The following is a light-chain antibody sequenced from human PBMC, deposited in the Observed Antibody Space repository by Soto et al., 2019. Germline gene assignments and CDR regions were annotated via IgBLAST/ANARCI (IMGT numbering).Light chain of an antibody. V-gene: IGLV1-44*01. J-gene: IGLJ3*02. CDR2: KSN. CDR1: SSNIGSNS. Sequence: QSVLTQPPSASATRGQRVTISCSGSSSNIGSNSVNWYQQLPGTAPKLLIYKSNQRPSGVPDRFSGSKSGTSASLAISGLQSEDEADYYCAAWDDSLNGRVFGGGTKVTVL. CDR3: AAWDDSLNGRV.